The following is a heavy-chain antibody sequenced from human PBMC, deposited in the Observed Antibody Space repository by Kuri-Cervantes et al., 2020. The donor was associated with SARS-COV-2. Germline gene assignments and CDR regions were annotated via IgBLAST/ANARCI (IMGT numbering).Heavy chain of an antibody. CDR2: INPSGGST. Sequence: ASVKVSCKASGGTFSSYTISWVRQAPGQGLEWMGIINPSGGSTSYAQKFQGRVTMTRDTSTSTVYMELSSLRSEDTAVYYCARDRQVVVISDGMDVWGQGTTVTVSS. J-gene: IGHJ6*02. V-gene: IGHV1-46*01. D-gene: IGHD3-22*01. CDR1: GGTFSSYT. CDR3: ARDRQVVVISDGMDV.